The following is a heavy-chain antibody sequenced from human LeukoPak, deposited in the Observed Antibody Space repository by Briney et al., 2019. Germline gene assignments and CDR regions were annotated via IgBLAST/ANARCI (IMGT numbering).Heavy chain of an antibody. V-gene: IGHV3-30*04. Sequence: GGSLRLSCSASGFTFSINAMHWVRQTPDRGLEWVGFLSSDGSYDQYRESVRGRFSISRDNSKNTLYLEMNSLTVDDTGVYYCAREGTYPDFWSGYFEYWGQGTLAIVCS. D-gene: IGHD3-3*01. CDR3: AREGTYPDFWSGYFEY. J-gene: IGHJ4*02. CDR2: LSSDGSYD. CDR1: GFTFSINA.